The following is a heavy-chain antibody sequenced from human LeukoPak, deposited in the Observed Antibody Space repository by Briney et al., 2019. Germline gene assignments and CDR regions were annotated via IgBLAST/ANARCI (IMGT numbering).Heavy chain of an antibody. Sequence: GRPLRLSCAASGFTFDDYGMHWVRQAPGKGLEWVSGISWNSGSIGYADSVMGRFTISRDNAKNSPYLQMNSLRAEDTALYYCAKDIIGVQLGVFDYWGQGTLVTVSS. V-gene: IGHV3-9*01. CDR3: AKDIIGVQLGVFDY. D-gene: IGHD6-6*01. CDR2: ISWNSGSI. CDR1: GFTFDDYG. J-gene: IGHJ4*02.